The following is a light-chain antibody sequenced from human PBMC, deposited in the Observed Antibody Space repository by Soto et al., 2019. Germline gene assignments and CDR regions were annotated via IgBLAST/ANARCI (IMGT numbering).Light chain of an antibody. Sequence: IVMTQSPATLSVSPGERATLSFRASQSVRSNLAWYQQKPGQAPRLLIYGVSTRATGIPARFSGSGSGTEFTLSISSLQSEDFAVYCCQQYNSWPPTFGQGTKVDI. V-gene: IGKV3-15*01. CDR2: GVS. J-gene: IGKJ1*01. CDR1: QSVRSN. CDR3: QQYNSWPPT.